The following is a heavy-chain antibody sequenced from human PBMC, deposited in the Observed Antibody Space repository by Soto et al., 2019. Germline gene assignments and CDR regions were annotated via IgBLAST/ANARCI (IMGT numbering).Heavy chain of an antibody. CDR3: ARYCSGGICSRYYFDD. CDR1: GGSISSSSYY. V-gene: IGHV4-39*01. J-gene: IGHJ4*02. CDR2: IYYSGST. D-gene: IGHD2-15*01. Sequence: TSETLSLTCTVSGGSISSSSYYWGWIRQPPGKGLEWIGIIYYSGSTYYNPSLKSRVTISVDTSKNQFSLKLSSVTAADTAVYYCARYCSGGICSRYYFDDWGQGTLVTVSS.